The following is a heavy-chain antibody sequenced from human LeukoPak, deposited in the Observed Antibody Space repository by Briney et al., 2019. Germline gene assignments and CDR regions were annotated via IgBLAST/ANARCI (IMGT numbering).Heavy chain of an antibody. CDR1: GFTFSSYA. D-gene: IGHD5-12*01. J-gene: IGHJ4*02. CDR2: ISYDGRNK. CDR3: ARASSGYDYYFDY. Sequence: PGRSLRLSCAASGFTFSSYAMHWVRQAPGKGLEWVVVISYDGRNKYYADSVKGRFTISRDNSKNTLYLQMNSLRAEDTAVYYCARASSGYDYYFDYWGQGTLVTVSS. V-gene: IGHV3-30*04.